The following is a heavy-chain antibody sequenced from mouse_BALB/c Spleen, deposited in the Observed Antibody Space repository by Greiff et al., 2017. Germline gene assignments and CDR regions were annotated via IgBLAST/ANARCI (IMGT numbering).Heavy chain of an antibody. V-gene: IGHV5-9-3*01. D-gene: IGHD2-4*01. CDR3: ARLLYDYDGYFDY. CDR1: GFTFSSYA. CDR2: ISSGGSYT. Sequence: DVQLVESGGGLVKPGGSLKLSCAASGFTFSSYAMSWVRQTPEKRLEWVATISSGGSYTYYPDSVKGRFTISRDNAKNTLYLQMSSLRSEDTAMYYCARLLYDYDGYFDYWGQGTTLTVSS. J-gene: IGHJ2*01.